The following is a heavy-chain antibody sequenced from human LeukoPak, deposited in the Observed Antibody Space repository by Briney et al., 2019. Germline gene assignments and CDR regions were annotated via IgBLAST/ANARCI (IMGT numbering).Heavy chain of an antibody. CDR2: ISAYNGNT. CDR1: GYTFTGYY. D-gene: IGHD5-12*01. CDR3: AREGGIVATTAFDY. J-gene: IGHJ4*02. V-gene: IGHV1-18*04. Sequence: GASVEVSCKASGYTFTGYYMHWVRQAPGQGLEWMGWISAYNGNTNYAQRLQGRVTVTTDTSTSTAYMELRSLTSDDTAIYYCAREGGIVATTAFDYWGQGTLVTVSS.